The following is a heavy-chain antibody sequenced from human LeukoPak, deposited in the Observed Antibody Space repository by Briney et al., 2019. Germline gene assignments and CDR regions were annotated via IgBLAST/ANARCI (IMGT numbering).Heavy chain of an antibody. Sequence: SETLSLTCAVSGYSISSGYYWGWIRQPPGKGLEWIGSIYHSGSTYYNPSLKSRVTISVDTSKNQFSLELSSVTAADTAVYYCASLGRGWDWGQGTLVTVSS. CDR1: GYSISSGYY. CDR2: IYHSGST. V-gene: IGHV4-38-2*01. D-gene: IGHD1-26*01. CDR3: ASLGRGWD. J-gene: IGHJ4*02.